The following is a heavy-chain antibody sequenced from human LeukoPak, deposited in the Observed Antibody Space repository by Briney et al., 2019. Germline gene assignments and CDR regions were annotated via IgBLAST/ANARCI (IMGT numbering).Heavy chain of an antibody. D-gene: IGHD3-16*01. J-gene: IGHJ6*03. CDR2: VDPKRGVT. CDR3: ARFGEDGDDMDV. V-gene: IGHV1-2*02. CDR1: GYNFTGYL. Sequence: ASARVSCKASGYNFTGYLIHWVRQAPGQGLEWVGWVDPKRGVTRYAQKFQGRVTLTRDTSISTLYMELTSLRSDDTAGYFCARFGEDGDDMDVWGEGTTVIVSS.